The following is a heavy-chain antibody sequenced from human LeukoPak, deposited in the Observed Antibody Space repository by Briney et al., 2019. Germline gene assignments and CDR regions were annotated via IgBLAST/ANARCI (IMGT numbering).Heavy chain of an antibody. Sequence: ASVKVSCKASGYTFTGYYMHWVRQAPGQGLEWMGWIDPNSGGPNSAQKFQGRVTMTRDTSISTAYMELSRLRSDDTAVYYCARAPRGFCSGGSCFDFWGQGTLVTVSS. CDR3: ARAPRGFCSGGSCFDF. CDR1: GYTFTGYY. CDR2: IDPNSGGP. D-gene: IGHD2-15*01. V-gene: IGHV1-2*02. J-gene: IGHJ4*02.